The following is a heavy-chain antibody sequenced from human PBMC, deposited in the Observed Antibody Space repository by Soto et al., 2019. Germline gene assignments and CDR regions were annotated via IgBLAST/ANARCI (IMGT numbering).Heavy chain of an antibody. CDR1: GFSFTHYR. D-gene: IGHD1-7*01. J-gene: IGHJ4*02. V-gene: IGHV3-74*01. Sequence: EVRLVESGGGQVHPRGSLRLSCAASGFSFTHYRIHWVRQVPGKGLEWVCRVNADGSSTNYAGFAKGRFTISRDNSKNTAYLEMNNLRADDTALYYCAKAGDWNYVFDFWGQGTSVIVSS. CDR3: AKAGDWNYVFDF. CDR2: VNADGSST.